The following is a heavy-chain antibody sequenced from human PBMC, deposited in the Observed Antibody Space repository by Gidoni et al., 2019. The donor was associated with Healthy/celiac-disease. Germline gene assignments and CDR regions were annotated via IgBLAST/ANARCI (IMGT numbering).Heavy chain of an antibody. CDR1: GGSISSSSYY. Sequence: QLQLQESGPGLVKPSETLSLTCTVSGGSISSSSYYWGWIRQPQGKGLEWIGSIYYSGSTYYNPSLKSRVTISVDTSKNQFSLKLSSVTAADTAVYYCARGLELRPLDYWGQGTLVTVSS. J-gene: IGHJ4*02. CDR2: IYYSGST. D-gene: IGHD1-7*01. V-gene: IGHV4-39*01. CDR3: ARGLELRPLDY.